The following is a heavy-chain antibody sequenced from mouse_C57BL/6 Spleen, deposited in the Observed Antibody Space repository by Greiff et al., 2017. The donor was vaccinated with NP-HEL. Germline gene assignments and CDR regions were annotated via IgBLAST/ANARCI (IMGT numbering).Heavy chain of an antibody. CDR1: GYTFTSYG. CDR2: IYIGNGYT. V-gene: IGHV1-58*01. J-gene: IGHJ2*01. D-gene: IGHD1-1*01. CDR3: ASDYGSSYVYFDY. Sequence: VQLKESGAELVRPGSSVKMSCKTSGYTFTSYGINWVKQRPGQGLEWIGYIYIGNGYTEYNEKFKGKATLTSDTSSSTAYMQLSSLTSEDSAIYFCASDYGSSYVYFDYWGQGTTLTVSS.